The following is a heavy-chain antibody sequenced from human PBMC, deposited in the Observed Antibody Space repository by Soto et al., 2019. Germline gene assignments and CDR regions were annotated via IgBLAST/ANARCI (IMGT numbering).Heavy chain of an antibody. Sequence: QVQLVESGGGVVQPGRSLRLSCAASGFTFSSYAMHWVRQAPGMGLEWVAVISYDGSNKYYADSVKGRFTISRDNSKNTLYLQMNSLRDEDTAVYYCARDGASITIRYYGMDVWGQRTPVTVSS. CDR1: GFTFSSYA. V-gene: IGHV3-30-3*01. CDR2: ISYDGSNK. CDR3: ARDGASITIRYYGMDV. D-gene: IGHD3-16*01. J-gene: IGHJ6*02.